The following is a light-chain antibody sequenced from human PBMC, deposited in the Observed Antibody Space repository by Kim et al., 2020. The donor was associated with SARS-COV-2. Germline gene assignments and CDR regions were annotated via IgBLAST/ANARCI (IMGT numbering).Light chain of an antibody. CDR2: DAS. CDR3: QQRSTWPPG. CDR1: QRVKSSF. V-gene: IGKV3-11*01. Sequence: EIVLTQSPATLSLSPGERATLSCRASQRVKSSFLAWYQQKPGQAPRVLIYDASNRATGIPARFSGSGSETDFTLTISSLEPEDFAVYFCQQRSTWPPGFGQGTKVDIK. J-gene: IGKJ1*01.